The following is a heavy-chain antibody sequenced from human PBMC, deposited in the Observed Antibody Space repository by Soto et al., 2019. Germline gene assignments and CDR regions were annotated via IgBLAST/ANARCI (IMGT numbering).Heavy chain of an antibody. J-gene: IGHJ4*02. V-gene: IGHV1-2*04. Sequence: QVQLVQSGAEVKKPGASVKVSCKASGYTFTGYYMHWVRQAPGQGLEWMGWINPNSGGTNYAQKFQGWVTMTRDTSISTAYRELGRLRSDDTAVYYCARGGNWNDGIIERDPLDYWGQGTLVTVSS. CDR1: GYTFTGYY. CDR3: ARGGNWNDGIIERDPLDY. CDR2: INPNSGGT. D-gene: IGHD1-20*01.